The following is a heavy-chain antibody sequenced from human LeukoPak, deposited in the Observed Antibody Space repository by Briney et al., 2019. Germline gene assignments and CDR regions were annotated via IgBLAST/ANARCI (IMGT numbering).Heavy chain of an antibody. Sequence: PSETLSLTCTVSGGSISSSSYYWGWIRQPPGKGLEWIGSIYYSGSNYYNPSLKSRVTISVDTSKNQFSLKLSSVTAADTAVYYCARDNPGIAAARYFDYWGQGTLVTVSS. CDR1: GGSISSSSYY. J-gene: IGHJ4*02. D-gene: IGHD6-13*01. CDR2: IYYSGSN. CDR3: ARDNPGIAAARYFDY. V-gene: IGHV4-39*07.